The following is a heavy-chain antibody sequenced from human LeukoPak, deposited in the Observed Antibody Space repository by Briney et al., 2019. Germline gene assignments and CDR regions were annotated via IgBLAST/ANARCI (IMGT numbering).Heavy chain of an antibody. CDR3: ARLMVAVLPGAFDI. CDR2: IYYSGST. Sequence: SETLSLTCTVSGGSISSSSYYWGWIRQPPGKGLEWIGSIYYSGSTYYNPSLKSRVTISVNTSKNQFSLKLSSVTAADTAVYYCARLMVAVLPGAFDIWGQGTMVTVSS. CDR1: GGSISSSSYY. V-gene: IGHV4-39*07. D-gene: IGHD2-8*01. J-gene: IGHJ3*02.